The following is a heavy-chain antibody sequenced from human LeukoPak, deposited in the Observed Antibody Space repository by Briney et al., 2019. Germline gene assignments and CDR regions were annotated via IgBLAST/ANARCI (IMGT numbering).Heavy chain of an antibody. Sequence: GGSLRLSCAASGFTVSSNYMSWVRQAPGKGLEWVSVIYSGGSTYYADSVKGRFTISRDNSKNTLYLQMNSLRAEDTAVHYCARSYYYDSSGYYYWGQGTLVTVSS. CDR2: IYSGGST. V-gene: IGHV3-66*01. D-gene: IGHD3-22*01. J-gene: IGHJ4*02. CDR3: ARSYYYDSSGYYY. CDR1: GFTVSSNY.